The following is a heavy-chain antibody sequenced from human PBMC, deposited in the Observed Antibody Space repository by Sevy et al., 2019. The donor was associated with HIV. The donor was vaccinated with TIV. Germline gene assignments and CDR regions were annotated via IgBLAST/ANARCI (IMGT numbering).Heavy chain of an antibody. D-gene: IGHD6-13*01. Sequence: GGSLRLSCAASGFTFSSYAMSWVRQAPGKGLEWVSAISGSGGSTYYADSVKGRFTISRVNSKNTLYLQMNSLRAEDTAVYYCAKDYSRYSSSWYPPLGFDYWGQGTLVTVSS. J-gene: IGHJ4*02. V-gene: IGHV3-23*01. CDR2: ISGSGGST. CDR1: GFTFSSYA. CDR3: AKDYSRYSSSWYPPLGFDY.